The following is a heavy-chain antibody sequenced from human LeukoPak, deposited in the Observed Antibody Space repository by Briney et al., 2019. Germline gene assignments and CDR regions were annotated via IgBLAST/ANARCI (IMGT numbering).Heavy chain of an antibody. CDR2: IYYSGST. D-gene: IGHD3-10*01. Sequence: SETLSLTCTVSGVSISSYYWSWIRQPPGKGLEWIGYIYYSGSTNYNPSLKSRVTISVDTSKNQFSLKLSSVTAADTAVYYCAGTARITMVRGVLDYWGQGTLVTVSS. CDR3: AGTARITMVRGVLDY. V-gene: IGHV4-59*01. CDR1: GVSISSYY. J-gene: IGHJ4*02.